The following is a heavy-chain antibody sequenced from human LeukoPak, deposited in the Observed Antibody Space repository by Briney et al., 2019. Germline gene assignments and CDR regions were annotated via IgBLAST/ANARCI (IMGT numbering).Heavy chain of an antibody. CDR1: GYTFTDHY. CDR2: INPNSGST. CDR3: ARGRGTAAGRYSFDF. D-gene: IGHD6-13*01. Sequence: ASVKVSCKASGYTFTDHYIYWVRQAPGQVLEWMGWINPNSGSTNYALKFQGRVTMTRDTSISTAHMELSTLKSDDTAVYYCARGRGTAAGRYSFDFWGQGTLATVSS. J-gene: IGHJ4*02. V-gene: IGHV1-2*02.